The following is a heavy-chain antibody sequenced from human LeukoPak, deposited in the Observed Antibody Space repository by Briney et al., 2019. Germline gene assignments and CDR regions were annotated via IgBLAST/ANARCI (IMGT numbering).Heavy chain of an antibody. CDR3: ARVRFLEWLLSGLDY. CDR2: ISAYNGST. J-gene: IGHJ4*02. V-gene: IGHV1-18*01. D-gene: IGHD3-3*01. CDR1: GYTFTSYG. Sequence: ASVKVSCKASGYTFTSYGISWVRQAPGQGLEWMGWISAYNGSTNYAQKLQGRVTMTTDTSTSTAYMELRSLRSDDTAVYYCARVRFLEWLLSGLDYWGQGTLVTVSS.